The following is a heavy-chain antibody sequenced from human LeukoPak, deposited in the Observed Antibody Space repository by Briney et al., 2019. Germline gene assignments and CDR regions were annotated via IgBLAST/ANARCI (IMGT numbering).Heavy chain of an antibody. CDR1: GFTFSSYW. V-gene: IGHV3-7*03. J-gene: IGHJ5*02. CDR3: AKISGDWFDP. Sequence: PGGSLRLSCAASGFTFSSYWMSWVHQAPGKGLEWVANIKQDGSEKYYVDSVKGRLTISRDNAKNSLYLQMSSLRAEDTALHYCAKISGDWFDPWGQGTLVTVSS. CDR2: IKQDGSEK. D-gene: IGHD3-10*01.